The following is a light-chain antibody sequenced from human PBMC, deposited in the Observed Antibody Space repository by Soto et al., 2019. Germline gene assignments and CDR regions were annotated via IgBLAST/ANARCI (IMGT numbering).Light chain of an antibody. CDR2: AAS. V-gene: IGKV1-12*01. Sequence: DIQMTQSPSSVSASVGDRVAITCRASQGFGTWLAWYQQKPGKAPTLLIYAASNLQSGVTSRFSGRGSGTDFTLTISSLQPEDSATYFCQQASSFPLSFGGGTNVEI. J-gene: IGKJ4*01. CDR1: QGFGTW. CDR3: QQASSFPLS.